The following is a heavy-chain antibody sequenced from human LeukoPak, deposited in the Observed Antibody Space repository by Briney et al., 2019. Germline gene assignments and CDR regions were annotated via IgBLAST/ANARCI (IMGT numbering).Heavy chain of an antibody. CDR1: GYSFTSYW. CDR3: ARIHYDYVWGSYRYPYFDY. Sequence: GESLKISCKGSGYSFTSYWIGWVRQMPGKGLEWMGIIYPGDSDTRYSPSFRGQVTISADKSISTAYLQWSSLKASDTAMYYCARIHYDYVWGSYRYPYFDYWGQGTLVTVSS. V-gene: IGHV5-51*01. J-gene: IGHJ4*02. CDR2: IYPGDSDT. D-gene: IGHD3-16*02.